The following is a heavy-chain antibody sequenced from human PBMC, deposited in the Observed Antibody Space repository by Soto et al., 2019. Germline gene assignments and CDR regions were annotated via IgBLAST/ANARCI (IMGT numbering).Heavy chain of an antibody. D-gene: IGHD3-16*02. Sequence: SETLSLTCAVYGGSFSGYYWSWIRQPPGKGLEWIGEINHSGSTNYNPSLKSRVTISVDTSKNQFSLKLSSVTAADTAVYYCARVHIMITFGGVIVLGPVDYWGQGTLVTVSS. CDR3: ARVHIMITFGGVIVLGPVDY. V-gene: IGHV4-34*01. CDR2: INHSGST. CDR1: GGSFSGYY. J-gene: IGHJ4*02.